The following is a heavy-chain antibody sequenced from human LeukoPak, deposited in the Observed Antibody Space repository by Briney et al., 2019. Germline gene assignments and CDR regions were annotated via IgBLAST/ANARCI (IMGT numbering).Heavy chain of an antibody. CDR3: ARGSYYDTLTGYYRGYFDS. V-gene: IGHV4-4*07. Sequence: SETLSLTCTVSGGSISTYYWIWIRQPAERGLEGIGRASTSGTTHYNPSFKSRVTMSVDTSSNQFSLKLSSVTAAETAVYYCARGSYYDTLTGYYRGYFDSWGQGTLVTVSS. CDR1: GGSISTYY. CDR2: ASTSGTT. D-gene: IGHD3-9*01. J-gene: IGHJ4*02.